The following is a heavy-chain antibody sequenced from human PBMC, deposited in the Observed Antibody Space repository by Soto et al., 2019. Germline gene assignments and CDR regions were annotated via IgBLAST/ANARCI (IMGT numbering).Heavy chain of an antibody. V-gene: IGHV1-2*02. CDR1: GYTFSDYF. CDR3: ARDSGIPGRYWYFGL. Sequence: QVQLVQSGAEVKKPGASVKVSCTTYGYTFSDYFLHWVRQAPGQGPEWMGFINPKRGGTEYAQKFQGRATMTRDTSSSTVYVDLSGLPSDDPAIYYCARDSGIPGRYWYFGLWGRGTLVTVSS. J-gene: IGHJ2*01. CDR2: INPKRGGT. D-gene: IGHD2-21*01.